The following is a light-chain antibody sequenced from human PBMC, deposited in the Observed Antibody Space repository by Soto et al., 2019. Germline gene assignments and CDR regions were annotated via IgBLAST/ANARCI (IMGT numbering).Light chain of an antibody. CDR3: QNRSDWPST. J-gene: IGKJ4*01. CDR1: PSVGTY. Sequence: EIVLTQSPATLSLSPGEGATLSCRASPSVGTYFAWYPQKPGQAPRLLIYDSSNRTTGIAARFSGCGSVTGFTLTISSLQTEAFAVYYYQNRSDWPSTLGGGTKVEIK. CDR2: DSS. V-gene: IGKV3-11*01.